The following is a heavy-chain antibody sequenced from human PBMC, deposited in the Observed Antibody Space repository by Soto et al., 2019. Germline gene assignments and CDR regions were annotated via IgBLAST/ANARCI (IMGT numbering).Heavy chain of an antibody. J-gene: IGHJ3*01. CDR3: EMLFSCCDPADAFHL. D-gene: IGHD2-15*01. CDR2: INSDGSST. V-gene: IGHV3-74*01. Sequence: WVLQEPRKGVVWVSRINSDGSSTSYADSGKGRFTIYRDNAKNTLYLQMNSLRAEDTAVYYCEMLFSCCDPADAFHLSGPAPLVSV.